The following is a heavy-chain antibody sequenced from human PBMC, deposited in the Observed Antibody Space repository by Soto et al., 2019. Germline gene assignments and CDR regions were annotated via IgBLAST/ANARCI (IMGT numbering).Heavy chain of an antibody. V-gene: IGHV4-30-4*01. D-gene: IGHD3-10*01. J-gene: IGHJ4*02. CDR2: IHYTETT. CDR3: ARAAHCGSGTKHFDF. CDR1: GGSVSSGPYY. Sequence: QVLLQESGPGLVTPSQTLSLTCTVSGGSVSSGPYYWSWIRQHPGKGLEWIGYIHYTETTFYNPSLKSRLTLSLYTSKDQFSLKLRSVTATDTAVYYCARAAHCGSGTKHFDFWGQGTLVTVSS.